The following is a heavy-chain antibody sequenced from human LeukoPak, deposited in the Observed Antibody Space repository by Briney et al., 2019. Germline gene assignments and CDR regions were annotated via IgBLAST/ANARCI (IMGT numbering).Heavy chain of an antibody. V-gene: IGHV3-23*01. Sequence: GGSLRLSCAASGFTFSSYAMSWVRQAPGRGLEWVSAISGSGGSTYYADSVKGRFTISRDNSKNTLYLQMNSLRAEDTAVYYCAKDPNYDFWSGYEYYFDYWGQGTLVTVSS. CDR3: AKDPNYDFWSGYEYYFDY. CDR1: GFTFSSYA. CDR2: ISGSGGST. D-gene: IGHD3-3*01. J-gene: IGHJ4*02.